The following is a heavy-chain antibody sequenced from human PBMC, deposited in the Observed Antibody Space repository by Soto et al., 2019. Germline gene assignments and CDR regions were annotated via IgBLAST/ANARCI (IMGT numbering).Heavy chain of an antibody. CDR3: ARDTGDGTFDF. J-gene: IGHJ4*02. D-gene: IGHD7-27*01. CDR1: GYTFSSYD. CDR2: INAGYGNT. V-gene: IGHV1-3*01. Sequence: ASVKVSCKASGYTFSSYDMHWVRQAPGHRPEWMGWINAGYGNTKSSQKFQDRVTISRDTYASTAYMELTSLRSEDTAVYYCARDTGDGTFDFWGQGTLVAVSS.